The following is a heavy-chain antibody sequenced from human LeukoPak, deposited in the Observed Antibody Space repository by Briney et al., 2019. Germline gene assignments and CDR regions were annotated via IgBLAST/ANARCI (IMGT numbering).Heavy chain of an antibody. CDR1: GFTFSNYA. CDR3: AKGSSGWQFYAFDI. V-gene: IGHV3-23*01. CDR2: ISGSGGST. D-gene: IGHD6-19*01. Sequence: GGSLRLSCAASGFTFSNYAMSWVRQAPGKGLEWVSAISGSGGSTYYADSAKGRFTISRDNSKNTLYLQMNSLRAEDTAVYYCAKGSSGWQFYAFDIWGQGTMVTVSS. J-gene: IGHJ3*02.